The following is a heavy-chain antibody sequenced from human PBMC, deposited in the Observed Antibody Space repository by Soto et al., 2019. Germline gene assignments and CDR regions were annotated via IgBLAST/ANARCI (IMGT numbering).Heavy chain of an antibody. CDR1: GGTFSSYT. Sequence: SVKVSCKASGGTFSSYTISWVRQAPGQGLEWMGRIIPILGIANYAQKFQGRVTITADKSTSTAYMELSSLRSEDTAVYYCARDRDTAMVAVADAFEIRGQGTLVTVSS. J-gene: IGHJ3*02. CDR2: IIPILGIA. D-gene: IGHD5-18*01. V-gene: IGHV1-69*04. CDR3: ARDRDTAMVAVADAFEI.